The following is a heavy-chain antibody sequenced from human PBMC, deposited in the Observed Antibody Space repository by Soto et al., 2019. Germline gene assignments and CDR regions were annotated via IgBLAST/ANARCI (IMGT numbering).Heavy chain of an antibody. J-gene: IGHJ4*02. Sequence: SETLSLTCTVSGGSVRSGSYYWRWIRQPPGKGLEWTGYIYYSGTTNYNPSLKSRVTISVDTSKNQFSLKLSSVTAADTAVYYCARVEDYGDYFDYWGQGTLVTVSS. V-gene: IGHV4-61*01. CDR1: GGSVRSGSYY. D-gene: IGHD4-17*01. CDR3: ARVEDYGDYFDY. CDR2: IYYSGTT.